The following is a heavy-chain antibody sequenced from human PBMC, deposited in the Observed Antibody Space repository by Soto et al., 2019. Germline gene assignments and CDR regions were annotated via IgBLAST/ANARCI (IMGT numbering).Heavy chain of an antibody. V-gene: IGHV3-21*05. CDR2: ISVSSTYA. D-gene: IGHD2-21*01. Sequence: PWGSLRLSCAASGFTFSSYDMHWVRQAPGKGLECVAYISVSSTYANYADSVEGRFTISRDNAENSLFLQMNSLRVEDSAVYFCARGVRYYSSEKPANFDYWGQGALVNVSS. CDR3: ARGVRYYSSEKPANFDY. J-gene: IGHJ4*02. CDR1: GFTFSSYD.